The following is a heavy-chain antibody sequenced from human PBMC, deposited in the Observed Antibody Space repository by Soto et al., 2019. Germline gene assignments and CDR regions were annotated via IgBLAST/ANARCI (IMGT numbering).Heavy chain of an antibody. CDR3: AKGYCSGGSCYVYYYYMDV. V-gene: IGHV3-23*01. J-gene: IGHJ6*03. CDR2: ISGSGGST. Sequence: WGSLRLSCAASGFTFSSYAMSWVRQAPGKGLEWVSAISGSGGSTYYADSVKGRFTISRDNSKNTLYLQMNSLRAEDTAVYYCAKGYCSGGSCYVYYYYMDVWGKGTTVTVSS. CDR1: GFTFSSYA. D-gene: IGHD2-15*01.